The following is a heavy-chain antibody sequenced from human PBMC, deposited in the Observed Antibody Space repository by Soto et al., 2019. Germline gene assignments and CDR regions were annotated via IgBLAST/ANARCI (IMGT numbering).Heavy chain of an antibody. Sequence: PGGSLRLSCAASGFTLNSYWMHWVRQTPGKGLVWVSYIYSDESGTSYADSVKGRFTISRDTGKNTLYLQVNSLRVDDTAVYYCARGHSHAFDYWGQGPLVTVT. D-gene: IGHD5-18*01. V-gene: IGHV3-74*01. CDR3: ARGHSHAFDY. CDR2: IYSDESGT. J-gene: IGHJ4*02. CDR1: GFTLNSYW.